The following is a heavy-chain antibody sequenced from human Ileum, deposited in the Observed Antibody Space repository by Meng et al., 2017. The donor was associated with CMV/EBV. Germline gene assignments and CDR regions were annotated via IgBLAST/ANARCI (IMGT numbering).Heavy chain of an antibody. D-gene: IGHD3-10*01. Sequence: QVQLQQWGAGLLKPSETLSLTCAVYGGSFSNYYWTWIRQPPGKGLEWIGEINHSGSTNYNPSLESRVTISVDTSKKQFSLKLNSVTAADTAVYYCARYCGSENYCISSWAQGTLVTVSS. J-gene: IGHJ5*02. CDR3: ARYCGSENYCISS. V-gene: IGHV4-34*02. CDR2: INHSGST. CDR1: GGSFSNYY.